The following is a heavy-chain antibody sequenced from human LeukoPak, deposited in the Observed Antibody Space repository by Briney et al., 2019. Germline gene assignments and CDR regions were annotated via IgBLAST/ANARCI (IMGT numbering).Heavy chain of an antibody. V-gene: IGHV3-7*02. D-gene: IGHD3-22*01. J-gene: IGHJ3*02. CDR3: THYYDSSGFYGGFDI. CDR2: MKEDGSEK. CDR1: GFTFSTYW. Sequence: GGSLRLSCAASGFTFSTYWMTWVRQAPGKGLEWVASMKEDGSEKYSVDSVKGRFTISRDNAKNSLYLQMNTLRAEDTAVYYCTHYYDSSGFYGGFDIWGQGTMVTVSS.